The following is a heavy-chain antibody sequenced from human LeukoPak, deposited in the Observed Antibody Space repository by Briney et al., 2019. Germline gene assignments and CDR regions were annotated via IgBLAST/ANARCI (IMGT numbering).Heavy chain of an antibody. Sequence: SHTLSLTFAISGDSVSSNSAAWNWISQSPSKGLEWLGGTYYRSRRYNDYAVSVKSRITINPYTSKNQFSLQLHSVTPEDTAVYYCARHWAGRYYDSSGYYCDAFDIWGQGTMVTVSS. J-gene: IGHJ3*02. V-gene: IGHV6-1*01. CDR3: ARHWAGRYYDSSGYYCDAFDI. D-gene: IGHD3-22*01. CDR1: GDSVSSNSAA. CDR2: TYYRSRRYN.